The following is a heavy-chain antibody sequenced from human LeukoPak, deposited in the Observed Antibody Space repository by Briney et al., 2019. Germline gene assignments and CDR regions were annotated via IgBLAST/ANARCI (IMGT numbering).Heavy chain of an antibody. D-gene: IGHD6-19*01. Sequence: GGSLRLSCAASGFTFSDYGMSWVRQAPGKGLEWVSGISGSGGRTHYAGSVKGRFTISRDNSKNTLYLQMNSLRAGDTAFYYCAKDLSSGCPYDWGRGTLVTVSS. J-gene: IGHJ4*02. CDR1: GFTFSDYG. V-gene: IGHV3-23*01. CDR3: AKDLSSGCPYD. CDR2: ISGSGGRT.